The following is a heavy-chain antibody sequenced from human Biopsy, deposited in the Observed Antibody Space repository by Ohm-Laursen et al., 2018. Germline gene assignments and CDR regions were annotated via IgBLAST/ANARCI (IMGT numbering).Heavy chain of an antibody. CDR1: GDSISSYY. V-gene: IGHV4-59*08. CDR2: IYYSGST. CDR3: ARMDCSGGSCHYYSYGMDV. J-gene: IGHJ6*02. D-gene: IGHD2-15*01. Sequence: SETLSLTCTVSGDSISSYYWSWIRQSPGRGLEWVGSIYYSGSTNYNPSLKSRLTISVDTSKNQFSLKLSSVTAADTAVYYCARMDCSGGSCHYYSYGMDVWGQGTTVTVSS.